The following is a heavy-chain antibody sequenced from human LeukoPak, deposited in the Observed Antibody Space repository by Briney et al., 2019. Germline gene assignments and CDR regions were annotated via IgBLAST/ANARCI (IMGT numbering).Heavy chain of an antibody. CDR2: IFWDDDK. V-gene: IGHV2-5*02. J-gene: IGHJ5*02. CDR3: PHRPPVGSYFDP. Sequence: SGPTLVKPTQTLTLTCTFSGFSLSTSGRGVGWIRQPPGQALEWLALIFWDDDKRYNTSLKSRPTNTKDTSKNQVVLTMTNMDPVDTATYYCPHRPPVGSYFDPWGQGFQVTVSS. CDR1: GFSLSTSGRG. D-gene: IGHD4-23*01.